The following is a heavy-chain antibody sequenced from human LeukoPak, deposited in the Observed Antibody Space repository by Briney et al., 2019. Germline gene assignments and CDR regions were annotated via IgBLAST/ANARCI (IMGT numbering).Heavy chain of an antibody. CDR2: FDPEDGET. Sequence: ASVKVSCKVSGYTLTELSMHWVRQAPGKGLEWMGGFDPEDGETIYAQKFQGRVTMTEDTSTDTAYMELSSLRSEDTAVYYCATEKRHCSSTSCYTPYYYYYYGMDVWGQGTTVTVSS. D-gene: IGHD2-2*02. CDR3: ATEKRHCSSTSCYTPYYYYYYGMDV. V-gene: IGHV1-24*01. J-gene: IGHJ6*02. CDR1: GYTLTELS.